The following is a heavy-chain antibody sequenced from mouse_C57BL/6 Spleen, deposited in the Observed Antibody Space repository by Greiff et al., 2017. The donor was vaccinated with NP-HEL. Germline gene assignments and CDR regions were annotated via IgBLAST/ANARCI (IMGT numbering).Heavy chain of an antibody. CDR2: INPYNGDT. CDR1: GYSFTGYF. D-gene: IGHD2-3*01. J-gene: IGHJ2*01. V-gene: IGHV1-20*01. Sequence: EVQLVESGPELVKPGDSVKISCKASGYSFTGYFMNWVMQSHGKSLEWIGRINPYNGDTFYNQKFKGKATLTVDKSSSTAHMELRSLTSEDSAVYYCARRHDGYYYFDYWGQGTTLTVSS. CDR3: ARRHDGYYYFDY.